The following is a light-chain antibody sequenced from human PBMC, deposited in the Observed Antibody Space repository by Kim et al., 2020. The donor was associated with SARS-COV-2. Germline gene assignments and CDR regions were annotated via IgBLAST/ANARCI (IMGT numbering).Light chain of an antibody. CDR1: SGHSRNA. CDR3: QTWDTGIHV. J-gene: IGLJ3*02. CDR2: LNSDGSH. V-gene: IGLV4-69*01. Sequence: QLVLTQSPSASASLGASVKLTCTLSSGHSRNAIAWHQQRPERGPRYLMKLNSDGSHTKGDGIPDRFSGSSSGAERYLTISSLQSEDEADYYCQTWDTGIHVFGGGTQLTVL.